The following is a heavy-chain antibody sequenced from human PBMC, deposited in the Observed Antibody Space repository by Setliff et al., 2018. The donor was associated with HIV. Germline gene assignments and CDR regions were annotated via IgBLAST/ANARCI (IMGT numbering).Heavy chain of an antibody. J-gene: IGHJ5*02. CDR2: IYTSGST. D-gene: IGHD7-27*01. CDR1: GGSISGYF. CDR3: ARDLPELTGRSFDP. Sequence: SETLSLTCNVSGGSISGYFWTWIRQPAGKGLEWIGRIYTSGSTNYNPSLKGRLSMSIDTSKNHFSLRLTSVTAAATAGYYCARDLPELTGRSFDPWGQGIQVTVSS. V-gene: IGHV4-4*07.